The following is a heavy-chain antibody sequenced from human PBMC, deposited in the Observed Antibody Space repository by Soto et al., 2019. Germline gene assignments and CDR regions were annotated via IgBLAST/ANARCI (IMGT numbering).Heavy chain of an antibody. Sequence: PGGSLRLSCAASGFTFSSYGMHWVRQAPGKGLEWVAVIWYDESHKYYADSVKGRFTISRDNSKNTLYLQMNSLRAEDTAVYCCARDRDLYRDMFHADLWGQGTLVTVSS. CDR1: GFTFSSYG. CDR3: ARDRDLYRDMFHADL. CDR2: IWYDESHK. J-gene: IGHJ4*01. D-gene: IGHD3-10*02. V-gene: IGHV3-33*01.